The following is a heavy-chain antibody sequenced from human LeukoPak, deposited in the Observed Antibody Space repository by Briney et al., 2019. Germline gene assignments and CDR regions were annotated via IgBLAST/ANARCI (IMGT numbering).Heavy chain of an antibody. D-gene: IGHD4/OR15-4a*01. CDR1: ECTFSSYA. Sequence: SVKVSCKASECTFSSYAISWVRQAPGQGLEWMGRIIPIFGTANYAQKFLGRVTITADKSTSTVYMELSSLRSEDTAVYYCARSRPSGFIDYWDYWGQGTLVTVSS. CDR2: IIPIFGTA. J-gene: IGHJ4*02. V-gene: IGHV1-69*06. CDR3: ARSRPSGFIDYWDY.